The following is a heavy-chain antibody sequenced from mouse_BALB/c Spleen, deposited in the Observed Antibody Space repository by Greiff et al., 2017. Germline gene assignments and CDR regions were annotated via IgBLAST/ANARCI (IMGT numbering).Heavy chain of an antibody. CDR3: TRGAMDY. CDR1: GYTFTSYW. Sequence: EVQLKESGTVLARPGASVKMSCKASGYTFTSYWMHWVKQRPGQGLEWIGAIYPGNSDTSYNQKFKGKAKLPAGTSTSTAYMELSSLTNEDSAVYYCTRGAMDYWGQGTSVTVSS. J-gene: IGHJ4*01. V-gene: IGHV1-5*01. CDR2: IYPGNSDT.